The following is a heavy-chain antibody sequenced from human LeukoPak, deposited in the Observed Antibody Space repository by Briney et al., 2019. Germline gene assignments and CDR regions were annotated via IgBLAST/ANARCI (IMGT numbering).Heavy chain of an antibody. J-gene: IGHJ4*02. CDR3: ARAFYSSSWYHKEDFFDY. CDR2: IYHSGST. Sequence: SETLSLTCTVSGYSINNGYYWDWIRQPPGEGLEWIGSIYHSGSTYYKPSLQSRVTISVDTSKNQFSLKLSSVTAADTAVYYCARAFYSSSWYHKEDFFDYWGQGTPVTVSS. V-gene: IGHV4-38-2*02. CDR1: GYSINNGYY. D-gene: IGHD6-13*01.